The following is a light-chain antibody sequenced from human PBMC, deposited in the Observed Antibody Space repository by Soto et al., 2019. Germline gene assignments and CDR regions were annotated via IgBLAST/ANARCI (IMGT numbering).Light chain of an antibody. Sequence: EIVLTQSPGSLSLSPGERATLSCRASQSVDSSFFAWYQQKPGQAPRLLIYGAYNRATGIPDRFSGRGSGTDFTLTITRLEPEGFAVYYWHQYVSSVTFGQGTNVDIK. CDR1: QSVDSSF. V-gene: IGKV3-20*01. CDR3: HQYVSSVT. J-gene: IGKJ1*01. CDR2: GAY.